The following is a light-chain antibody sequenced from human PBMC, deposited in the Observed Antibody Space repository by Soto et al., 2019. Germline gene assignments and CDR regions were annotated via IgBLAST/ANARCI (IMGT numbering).Light chain of an antibody. J-gene: IGKJ1*01. CDR1: QSIGSY. V-gene: IGKV1-39*01. Sequence: DIQMTQSPSSLSASVGDRVTITCRASQSIGSYLNWYQQQPGKAPKLLIYAASSLQSGVPSRFSGSGSGTDFTLTISSLQPEDSATFYCQQSYNTPKTFGRGTKVEV. CDR2: AAS. CDR3: QQSYNTPKT.